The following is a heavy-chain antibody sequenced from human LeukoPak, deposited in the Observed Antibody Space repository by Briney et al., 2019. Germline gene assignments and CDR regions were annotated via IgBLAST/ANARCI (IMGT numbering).Heavy chain of an antibody. Sequence: GGSLRLSCAASGFAFSDYYMSWIRQAPGKGLEWVSYISSSSSYTNYADSVKGRFTISRDNAKNSLYLQMNSLRAEDTAVYYCAREGIAVAGIDYWGQGTLVTVSS. V-gene: IGHV3-11*06. J-gene: IGHJ4*02. CDR3: AREGIAVAGIDY. CDR2: ISSSSSYT. CDR1: GFAFSDYY. D-gene: IGHD6-19*01.